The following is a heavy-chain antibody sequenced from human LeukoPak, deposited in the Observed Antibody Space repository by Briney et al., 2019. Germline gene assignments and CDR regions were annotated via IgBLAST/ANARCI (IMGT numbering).Heavy chain of an antibody. J-gene: IGHJ6*03. D-gene: IGHD1-7*01. CDR3: AGVLQLELRRIGGYYYYYTDV. Sequence: GASVKVSCKASGYTFTSYGISWVRQAPGQGLEWMGWISAYNGNTNYAQKLQGRVTMTTDTSTSTAYMELRSLRSDDTAVYYCAGVLQLELRRIGGYYYYYTDVWGKGTTVTVSS. V-gene: IGHV1-18*01. CDR2: ISAYNGNT. CDR1: GYTFTSYG.